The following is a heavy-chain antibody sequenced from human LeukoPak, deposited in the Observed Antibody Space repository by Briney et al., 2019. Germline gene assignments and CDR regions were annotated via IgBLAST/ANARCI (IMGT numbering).Heavy chain of an antibody. J-gene: IGHJ4*02. Sequence: GGSLILSCAGSGFTLSGYAMSWVRQAPGKGLEWVSAIRVGGETYYADSVKGRFIISRDNFENTLYLQMSGLRAEDTAVYHCAKGTGDTGYYFDYWGQGTLVTVSS. CDR2: IRVGGET. D-gene: IGHD7-27*01. CDR3: AKGTGDTGYYFDY. CDR1: GFTLSGYA. V-gene: IGHV3-23*01.